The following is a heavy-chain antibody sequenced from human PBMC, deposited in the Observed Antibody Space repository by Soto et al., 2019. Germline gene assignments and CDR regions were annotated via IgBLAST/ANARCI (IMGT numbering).Heavy chain of an antibody. V-gene: IGHV3-64*01. Sequence: EVQLVESGGGLVQPGGSLRLSCAASGFTFSSYAMHWVRQAPGKGLEYVSAISSNGGSTYYANSVKGRFTISRDNSKNTLYLQMGSLRAEDMXVYYCARDTSHGXCXXXSCPHVDYYYYYMDVWGKGTTVTVSS. CDR1: GFTFSSYA. D-gene: IGHD2-2*01. CDR3: ARDTSHGXCXXXSCPHVDYYYYYMDV. CDR2: ISSNGGST. J-gene: IGHJ6*03.